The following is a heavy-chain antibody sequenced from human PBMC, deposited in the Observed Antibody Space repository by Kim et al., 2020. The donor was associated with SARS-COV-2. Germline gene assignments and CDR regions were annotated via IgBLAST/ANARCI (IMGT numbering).Heavy chain of an antibody. Sequence: GGSLRLSCAASGFTFSDYYMSWIRQAPGKGLEWVSYISSSSSYTNYADSVKGRFTISRDNAKNSLYLQMNSLRAEDTAVYYCARDNGDFWSGYRRNWFDPWGQGTLVTVSS. J-gene: IGHJ5*02. V-gene: IGHV3-11*06. CDR1: GFTFSDYY. CDR3: ARDNGDFWSGYRRNWFDP. CDR2: ISSSSSYT. D-gene: IGHD3-3*01.